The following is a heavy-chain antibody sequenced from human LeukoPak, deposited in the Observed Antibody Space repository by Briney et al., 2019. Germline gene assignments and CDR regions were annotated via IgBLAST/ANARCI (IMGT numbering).Heavy chain of an antibody. Sequence: ASVKVSCKASGYTFTGYYMHWVRQAPGQGLEWIGWINTNSDGTNYAQKFQGRVAMTGDTSISTAYMELSRLRSDDTAVYYCARGDYDSGYFDYWGRGTLVTVSS. CDR2: INTNSDGT. CDR3: ARGDYDSGYFDY. CDR1: GYTFTGYY. V-gene: IGHV1-2*02. D-gene: IGHD3-16*01. J-gene: IGHJ4*02.